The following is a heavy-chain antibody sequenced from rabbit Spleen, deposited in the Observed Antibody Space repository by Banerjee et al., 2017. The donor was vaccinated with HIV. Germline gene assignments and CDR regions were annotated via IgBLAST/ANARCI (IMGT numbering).Heavy chain of an antibody. V-gene: IGHV1S47*01. J-gene: IGHJ6*01. D-gene: IGHD4-1*01. CDR3: ARDLYSSGWGALSYGMDL. CDR1: GIDFSSYG. Sequence: DLVESGGGLVQPGESLKLSCKASGIDFSSYGISWVRQAPGKGPEWIAYIYPGFGIRNYANSVKGRFTISSDNAQNTVFLQVTSLTASDTATYFCARDLYSSGWGALSYGMDLWGQGTLVTVS. CDR2: IYPGFGIR.